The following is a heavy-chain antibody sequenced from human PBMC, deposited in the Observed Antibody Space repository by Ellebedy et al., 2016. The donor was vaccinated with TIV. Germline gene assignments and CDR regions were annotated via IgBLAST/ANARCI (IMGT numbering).Heavy chain of an antibody. D-gene: IGHD5-24*01. J-gene: IGHJ3*02. CDR2: IIPSLGIA. CDR1: GGTFSRYV. V-gene: IGHV1-69*04. Sequence: AASVKVSCKASGGTFSRYVISWVRQAPGQGLEWMGRIIPSLGIANYAQKFQGRVTITADTSTSTANMELSSLRSEDTAVYYCATERHVEMATILTDAFDIWGQGTMVTVSS. CDR3: ATERHVEMATILTDAFDI.